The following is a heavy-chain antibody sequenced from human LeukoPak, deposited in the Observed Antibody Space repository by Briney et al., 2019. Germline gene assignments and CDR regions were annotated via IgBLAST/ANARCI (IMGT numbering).Heavy chain of an antibody. CDR3: TTRMTDSSGWYNWFDP. CDR2: IRSKAYGGTT. V-gene: IGHV3-49*03. D-gene: IGHD6-19*01. Sequence: GSLRLSCTASGFTFGDYAMSWFRQAPGKGLEWVGFIRSKAYGGTTEYAASVKGRFTISRDDSKSIAYLQMNSLKTEDTAVYYCTTRMTDSSGWYNWFDPWGQGTLVTVSS. CDR1: GFTFGDYA. J-gene: IGHJ5*02.